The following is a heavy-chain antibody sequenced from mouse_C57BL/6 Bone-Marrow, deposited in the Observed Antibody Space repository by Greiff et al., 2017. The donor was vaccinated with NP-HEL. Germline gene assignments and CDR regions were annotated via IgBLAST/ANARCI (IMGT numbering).Heavy chain of an antibody. CDR3: AIYYGNLWYFDV. J-gene: IGHJ1*03. V-gene: IGHV1-69*01. D-gene: IGHD2-1*01. CDR2: IVPSDSYT. Sequence: QVQLQQPGAELVMPGASVKLSCKASGYTFTSYWMHWVKQRPGQGLEWIGEIVPSDSYTNYNQKFKGKSTLTVDKSSSTAYMQLSSLTSEDSAVYCCAIYYGNLWYFDVWGTGTTVTVSS. CDR1: GYTFTSYW.